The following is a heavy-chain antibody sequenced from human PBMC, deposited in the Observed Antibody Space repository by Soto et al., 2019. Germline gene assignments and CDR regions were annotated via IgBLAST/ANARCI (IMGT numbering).Heavy chain of an antibody. D-gene: IGHD3-10*01. V-gene: IGHV1-2*02. CDR1: RYTFTSYD. Sequence: QVQLVQSGAEVKRPGASVRVSCRASRYTFTSYDIYWVREAPGQGLEWMGWIKTDSGDTDYAQNFQGRVTMTRDTSINTAYMELNNLVSDDTAVYSCARRSSTYLNEIIYDPWGQGTLVTVSS. J-gene: IGHJ5*02. CDR3: ARRSSTYLNEIIYDP. CDR2: IKTDSGDT.